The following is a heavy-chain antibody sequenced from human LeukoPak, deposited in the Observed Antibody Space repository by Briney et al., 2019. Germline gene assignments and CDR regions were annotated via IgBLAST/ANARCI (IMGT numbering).Heavy chain of an antibody. V-gene: IGHV1-2*02. Sequence: ASVKVSCKASGYTFTGYYMHWVRQAPGQGLEWMGWINPNSGGTNYAQKFQGRVTMTRDTSISTAYMELSRLRSDDTAVYYCAGGLGHYYGSGSYYQGWFDPWGQGTLVTVSS. J-gene: IGHJ5*02. CDR1: GYTFTGYY. D-gene: IGHD3-10*01. CDR3: AGGLGHYYGSGSYYQGWFDP. CDR2: INPNSGGT.